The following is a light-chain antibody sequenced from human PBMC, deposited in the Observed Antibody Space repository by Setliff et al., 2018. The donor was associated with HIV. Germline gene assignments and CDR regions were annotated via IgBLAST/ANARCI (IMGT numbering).Light chain of an antibody. CDR2: EVT. V-gene: IGLV2-23*02. CDR1: SSDVGRYNL. CDR3: SSYAGYGTWM. Sequence: QSVLTQPASVSGSPGQSITISCTGTSSDVGRYNLVSWYQQHPGKAPKLMIYEVTKRPSGISDRFSGSKSGYTASLTISGLQAEDESDYYCSSYAGYGTWMFGGGTKVTVL. J-gene: IGLJ3*02.